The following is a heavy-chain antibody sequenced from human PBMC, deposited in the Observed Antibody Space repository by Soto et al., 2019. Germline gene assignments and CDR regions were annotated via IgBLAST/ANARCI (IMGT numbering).Heavy chain of an antibody. CDR2: LYYSGST. CDR1: GGSFSGYS. Sequence: SETLSLTCAVYGGSFSGYSWGWIRQPPGKGLEWIGSLYYSGSTYYNPSLKSRVTISLDTSKNQFSLKLSSVTAADTAVYYCARHINCGGDCYYRYYYYYGMDVWGQGTTVTVSS. CDR3: ARHINCGGDCYYRYYYYYGMDV. D-gene: IGHD2-21*02. V-gene: IGHV4-39*01. J-gene: IGHJ6*02.